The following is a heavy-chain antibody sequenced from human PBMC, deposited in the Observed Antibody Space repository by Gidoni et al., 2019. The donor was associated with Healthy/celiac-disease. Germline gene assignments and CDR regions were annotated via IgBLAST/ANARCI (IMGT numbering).Heavy chain of an antibody. V-gene: IGHV5-51*01. J-gene: IGHJ6*02. CDR2: IYPGDSDT. CDR3: ARLIQEGSGWYEPDYYGMDV. Sequence: EVQLVQSGAEVKKPGESLKISCKGSGYSFTSYWIGWVRQMPGKGLEWMGIIYPGDSDTRYSPSFQGQVTISADKSISTAYLQWSSLKASDTAMYYCARLIQEGSGWYEPDYYGMDVWGQGTTVTVSS. D-gene: IGHD6-19*01. CDR1: GYSFTSYW.